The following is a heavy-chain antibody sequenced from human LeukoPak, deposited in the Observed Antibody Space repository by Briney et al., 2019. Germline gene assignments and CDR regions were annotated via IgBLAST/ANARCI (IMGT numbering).Heavy chain of an antibody. CDR3: AKFGEILTGPYYYYMDV. CDR1: GFTFSSYA. J-gene: IGHJ6*03. Sequence: GGSLRLSCAASGFTFSSYAMSWVRQAPGKGLEWVSAISGSGGSTYYADSVKGRFTISRDNSKNMLYLQMNSLRAEDTAVYYCAKFGEILTGPYYYYMDVWGKGTTVTVSS. V-gene: IGHV3-23*01. D-gene: IGHD3-9*01. CDR2: ISGSGGST.